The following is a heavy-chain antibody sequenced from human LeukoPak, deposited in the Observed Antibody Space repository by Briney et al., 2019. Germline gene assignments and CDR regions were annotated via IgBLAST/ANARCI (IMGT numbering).Heavy chain of an antibody. CDR1: GGSISMSSRS. CDR2: LHQTGNT. J-gene: IGHJ5*01. V-gene: IGHV4-39*01. Sequence: PSETLSLTCTVSGGSISMSSRSWAWIRQPPGKGLEWIGALHQTGNTYYNPSLKSRVTISVDTSKMQFSLKLTSLTAADTAVYYCARQPTGHPNWFDFWGQGTLVTVSS. D-gene: IGHD2-8*02. CDR3: ARQPTGHPNWFDF.